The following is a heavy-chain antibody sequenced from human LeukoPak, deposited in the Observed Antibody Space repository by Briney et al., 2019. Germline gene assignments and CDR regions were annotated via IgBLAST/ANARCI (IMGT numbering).Heavy chain of an antibody. CDR2: ISYDGSNK. J-gene: IGHJ6*03. CDR3: ARATVDTAMVIDWYYYYMDV. Sequence: GGSLRLSCAASGFTFSNYAMHWVRQAPGKGLEWVAVISYDGSNKYYADSVKGRFTISRDNSKNTLYLQMNSLRAEDTAVYYCARATVDTAMVIDWYYYYMDVWGKGTTVTISS. CDR1: GFTFSNYA. V-gene: IGHV3-30*04. D-gene: IGHD5-18*01.